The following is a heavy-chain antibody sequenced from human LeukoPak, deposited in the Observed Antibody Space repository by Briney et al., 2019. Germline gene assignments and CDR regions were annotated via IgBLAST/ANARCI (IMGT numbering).Heavy chain of an antibody. D-gene: IGHD3-16*02. CDR1: GGTFSSYA. Sequence: SVKVSCKASGGTFSSYAISWVRQAPGQGLEWMGRIIPILGIANYAQKFQGRVTITADKSTSTAYMELSNLRSEDTAVYYCARVPKVRDDYVWGSYRYVYWGQGTLVTVSS. CDR2: IIPILGIA. J-gene: IGHJ4*02. CDR3: ARVPKVRDDYVWGSYRYVY. V-gene: IGHV1-69*04.